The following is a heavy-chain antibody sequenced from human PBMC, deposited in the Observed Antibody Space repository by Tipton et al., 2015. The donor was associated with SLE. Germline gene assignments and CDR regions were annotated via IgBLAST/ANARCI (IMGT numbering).Heavy chain of an antibody. D-gene: IGHD2-21*01. CDR1: GGSMKSSGYY. CDR2: IYYSGST. Sequence: TLSLTCTVSGGSMKSSGYYWGWFRQPPRMGLEWIGTIYYSGSTYYNPSLKSRVTISVDMSKNQFFLNLTSVTAADTAMYYCAGPIRQDGFDIWGQGTMVTVSS. V-gene: IGHV4-39*07. J-gene: IGHJ3*02. CDR3: AGPIRQDGFDI.